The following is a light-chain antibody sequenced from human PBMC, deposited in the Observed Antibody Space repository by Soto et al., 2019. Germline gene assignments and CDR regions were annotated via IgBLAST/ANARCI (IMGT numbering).Light chain of an antibody. CDR2: WAS. J-gene: IGKJ2*01. CDR3: QQYESTPPT. CDR1: QSVLYSSNNKNY. V-gene: IGKV4-1*01. Sequence: DIVMTQSPASLAVSLGERATINCKSSQSVLYSSNNKNYLAWYQQRPGQPPKLLIYWASTRESGVPDRFSGSGSGTDFTLNSTSLQAEDVAVYYCQQYESTPPTFGQGTKLEIK.